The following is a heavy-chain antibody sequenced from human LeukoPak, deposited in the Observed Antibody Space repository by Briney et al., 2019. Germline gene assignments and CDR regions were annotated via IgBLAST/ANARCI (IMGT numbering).Heavy chain of an antibody. Sequence: SETLSLTCAVYGWSFNDHYWNWIRQPPGKGLEWIGEINARGDTNFNPSLKSRVTISVDSSKNQFTLTLRSMIAADTAVYYCARGQVPAARGYNWFDPWGQGTLVTVSS. V-gene: IGHV4-34*01. CDR2: INARGDT. D-gene: IGHD2-2*01. CDR1: GWSFNDHY. J-gene: IGHJ5*02. CDR3: ARGQVPAARGYNWFDP.